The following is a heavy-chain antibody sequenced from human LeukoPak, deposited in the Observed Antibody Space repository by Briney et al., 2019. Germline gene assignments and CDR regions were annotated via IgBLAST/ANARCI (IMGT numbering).Heavy chain of an antibody. J-gene: IGHJ5*02. CDR2: ISGDGSNT. Sequence: GGSLRLSCAASGFTFSGYWVPWVRRGPGKGLVWVSRISGDGSNTSYVDSVKGRFTIFRDNSKNTACLQMNSLRAEDTAVYYCARGIGAGSGFDPWGQGTLVTVSS. CDR3: ARGIGAGSGFDP. D-gene: IGHD6-13*01. CDR1: GFTFSGYW. V-gene: IGHV3-74*01.